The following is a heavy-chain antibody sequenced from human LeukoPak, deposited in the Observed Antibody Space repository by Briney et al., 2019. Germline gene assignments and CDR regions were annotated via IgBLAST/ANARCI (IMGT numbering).Heavy chain of an antibody. V-gene: IGHV3-23*01. CDR3: AKVGLRLGGDY. CDR1: GFTFSSYG. D-gene: IGHD4-17*01. J-gene: IGHJ4*02. CDR2: ISNSGGST. Sequence: PGGSLRLSCAASGFTFSSYGMSWVRQAPGKGLELVSGISNSGGSTYYADSVKGRFTISRDNSKNTLYLQMNSLRAEDTAVYYCAKVGLRLGGDYWGQGTLVTVSS.